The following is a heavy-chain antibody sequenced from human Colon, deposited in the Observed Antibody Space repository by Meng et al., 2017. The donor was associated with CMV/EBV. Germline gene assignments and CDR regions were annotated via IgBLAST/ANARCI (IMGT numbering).Heavy chain of an antibody. D-gene: IGHD6-13*01. V-gene: IGHV1-2*06. J-gene: IGHJ4*02. CDR1: DYSFCACY. CDR2: TNPNTGLK. Sequence: SDYSFCACYLHGVRQAPGQELDQRGRTNPNTGLKSRPQMFQGKVTMTSDTSINTVYMELTRLRSDDTAVYSCAREVEGSRSRHIDYWGQGTLVTVSS. CDR3: AREVEGSRSRHIDY.